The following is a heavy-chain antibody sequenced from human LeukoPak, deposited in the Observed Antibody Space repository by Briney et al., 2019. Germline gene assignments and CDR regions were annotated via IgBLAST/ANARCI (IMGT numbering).Heavy chain of an antibody. D-gene: IGHD1-1*01. J-gene: IGHJ4*02. V-gene: IGHV3-74*01. CDR2: ISSDGSST. Sequence: GGSLRLSCEASGFTFSSYWMHWVRQAPGKGLVWVSRISSDGSSTGYADSVKGRFTISRVNAKNTLYLQMNSLRVEDMAVYYCARAWKTSGDYWGQGTQVTVSS. CDR1: GFTFSSYW. CDR3: ARAWKTSGDY.